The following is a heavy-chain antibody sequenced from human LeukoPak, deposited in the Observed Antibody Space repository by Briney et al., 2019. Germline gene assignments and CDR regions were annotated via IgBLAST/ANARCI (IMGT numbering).Heavy chain of an antibody. D-gene: IGHD6-13*01. CDR3: ARERGPYSSSWGFDY. CDR2: ISYDGSNK. J-gene: IGHJ4*02. Sequence: GESLRLSCAASGFTFSNFAIHWVRQAPGKGLEWVAVISYDGSNKYYADSVKGRFTISRDNSKNTLYLQMNSLRAEDTAVYYCARERGPYSSSWGFDYWGQGALVTVSS. V-gene: IGHV3-30-3*01. CDR1: GFTFSNFA.